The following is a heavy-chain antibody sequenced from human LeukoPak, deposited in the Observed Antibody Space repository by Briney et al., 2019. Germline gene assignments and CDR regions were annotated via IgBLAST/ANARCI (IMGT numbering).Heavy chain of an antibody. V-gene: IGHV3-11*05. CDR1: GFTFSDYY. CDR3: ARDRAVAGRTDAFDI. D-gene: IGHD6-19*01. CDR2: TSSSSSYT. J-gene: IGHJ3*02. Sequence: GGSLRLSCAAFGFTFSDYYMYWIRQAPGKGLECVSYTSSSSSYTNYADSVKGRFTISRDNSKNTLYLQMNSLRAEDTAVYYCARDRAVAGRTDAFDIWGQGTMVTVSS.